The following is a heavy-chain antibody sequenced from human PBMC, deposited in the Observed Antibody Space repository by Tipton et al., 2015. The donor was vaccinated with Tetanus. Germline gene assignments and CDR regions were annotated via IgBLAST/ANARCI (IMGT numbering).Heavy chain of an antibody. CDR1: GFIFSSYG. J-gene: IGHJ4*02. CDR2: SWYDGTDK. Sequence: SLRLSCAASGFIFSSYGIHWVRQAPGKGLEWVAVSWYDGTDKYYADSVKGRFTISRDNSKNTLYLQMNSLRAGDTAVCYCAREADCSGGSCCSGDPDNWGQGTHVAVSS. V-gene: IGHV3-33*01. CDR3: AREADCSGGSCCSGDPDN. D-gene: IGHD2-15*01.